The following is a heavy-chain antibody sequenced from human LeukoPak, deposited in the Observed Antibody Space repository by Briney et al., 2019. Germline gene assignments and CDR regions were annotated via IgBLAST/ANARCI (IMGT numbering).Heavy chain of an antibody. J-gene: IGHJ4*02. V-gene: IGHV3-30*03. CDR1: GFTFSSYG. CDR3: ARDGGPMVRGVIGYYFDY. D-gene: IGHD3-10*01. CDR2: ISYDGSNK. Sequence: GGSLRLSCAASGFTFSSYGMHWVRQAPGKGLEWVAVISYDGSNKYYADSVKGRFTISRDNSKNTLYLQMNSLRAEDTAVYYCARDGGPMVRGVIGYYFDYWGQGTLVTVSS.